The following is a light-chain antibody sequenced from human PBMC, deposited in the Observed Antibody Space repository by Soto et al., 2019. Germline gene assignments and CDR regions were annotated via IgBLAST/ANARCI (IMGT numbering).Light chain of an antibody. CDR3: SSYASRKNYG. CDR2: EVN. CDR1: SSDVGNYDS. J-gene: IGLJ1*01. Sequence: QSALTQPPSASGSPGQSVTISCTGTSSDVGNYDSVSWYQHHPGKAPQAVIYEVNKRPSGVPDRFSGSKSGNTASLTVSGRQAEDGGEYYFSSYASRKNYGFGTGTKLTVL. V-gene: IGLV2-8*01.